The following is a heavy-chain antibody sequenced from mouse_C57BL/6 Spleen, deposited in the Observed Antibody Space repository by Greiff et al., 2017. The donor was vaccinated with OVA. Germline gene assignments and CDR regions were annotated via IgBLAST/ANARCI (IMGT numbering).Heavy chain of an antibody. Sequence: EVQLVESGGGLVKPGGSLKLSCAASGFTFSDYGMHWVRQAPEKGLEWVAYISSGSSTIYYADTVKGRFTISRDNAKNTLFLQMTSLRSEDTAMYYCASSPYYFFAYWGQGTLVTVSA. J-gene: IGHJ3*01. CDR3: ASSPYYFFAY. CDR1: GFTFSDYG. CDR2: ISSGSSTI. V-gene: IGHV5-17*01. D-gene: IGHD1-1*01.